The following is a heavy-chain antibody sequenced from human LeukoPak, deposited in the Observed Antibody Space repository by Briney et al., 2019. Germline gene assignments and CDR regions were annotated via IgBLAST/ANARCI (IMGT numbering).Heavy chain of an antibody. V-gene: IGHV1-46*01. J-gene: IGHJ4*02. CDR2: IYPRDGST. CDR3: ARDQEAFDY. CDR1: GYSFTSNY. Sequence: ASVKVSCKASGYSFTSNYIHWVRQAPGQGLEWMGMIYPRDGSTSYAQKFQGRVTVTRDTSTSTVHMELSGLRSEDTAVYYCARDQEAFDYWAREPWSPSPQ.